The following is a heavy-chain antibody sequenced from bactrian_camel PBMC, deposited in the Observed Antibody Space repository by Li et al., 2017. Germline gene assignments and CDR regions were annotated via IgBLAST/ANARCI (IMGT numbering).Heavy chain of an antibody. CDR2: IYSSGTGT. J-gene: IGHJ4*01. CDR1: RSTYNTYC. Sequence: HVQLVESGGGSVEAGGSLTLSCTASRSTYNTYCMAWFRQAPGKEREGVASIYSSGTGTYYPDSVKGRFTISQDNAKSTLYLQMDSLKPEDTAMYYCAADRTWFQCTLETISTGRGGRGTQVT. CDR3: AADRTWFQCTLETISTGR. V-gene: IGHV3-3*01. D-gene: IGHD2*01.